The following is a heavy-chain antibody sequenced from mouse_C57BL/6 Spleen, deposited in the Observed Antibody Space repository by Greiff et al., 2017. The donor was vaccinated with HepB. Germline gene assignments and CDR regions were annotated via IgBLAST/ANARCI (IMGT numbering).Heavy chain of an antibody. J-gene: IGHJ4*01. CDR2: INPNYGTT. D-gene: IGHD1-1*01. Sequence: VQLKQSGPELVKPGASVKISCKASGYSFTDYNMNWVKQSNGKSLEWIGVINPNYGTTSYNQKFKGKATLTVDQSSSTAYMQLNSLTSEDSAVYYCATITAVVATGFDYYAMDYWGQGTSVTVSS. V-gene: IGHV1-39*01. CDR1: GYSFTDYN. CDR3: ATITAVVATGFDYYAMDY.